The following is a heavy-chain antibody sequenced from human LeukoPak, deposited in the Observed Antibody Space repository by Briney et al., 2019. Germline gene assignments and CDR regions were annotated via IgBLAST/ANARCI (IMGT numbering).Heavy chain of an antibody. CDR1: GGSISSYY. CDR2: IYYSVST. V-gene: IGHV4-59*08. CDR3: ARQAAVAGLIDY. J-gene: IGHJ4*02. Sequence: PSEALSLTCTVSGGSISSYYWSWIRQPPGKGLEWIGYIYYSVSTNYSPSLKSRVTISVDTSKNQFPLKLSSVTAADTAVYYCARQAAVAGLIDYWGQGTLVTVSS. D-gene: IGHD6-19*01.